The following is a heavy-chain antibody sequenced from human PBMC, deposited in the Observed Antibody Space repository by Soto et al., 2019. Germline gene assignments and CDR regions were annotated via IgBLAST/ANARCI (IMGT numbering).Heavy chain of an antibody. CDR1: GGSISSGGYY. D-gene: IGHD5-18*01. CDR2: IYYSGST. J-gene: IGHJ5*02. CDR3: ETGYQWIQLWLTPIS. Sequence: SETLSLTCTVSGGSISSGGYYWSWIRQHPGKGLEWIGYIYYSGSTYYNPSLKSRVTISVDTSKNQFSLKLSSVTAADTAVYYCETGYQWIQLWLTPISWGQGTL. V-gene: IGHV4-31*03.